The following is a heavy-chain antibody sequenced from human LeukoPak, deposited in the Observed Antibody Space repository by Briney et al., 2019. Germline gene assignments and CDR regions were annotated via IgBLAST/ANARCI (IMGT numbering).Heavy chain of an antibody. CDR1: GGSFSSYY. V-gene: IGHV4-4*07. D-gene: IGHD1-7*01. J-gene: IGHJ3*02. CDR3: ARDSWNCGLFAFDI. Sequence: SETLSLTCTVSGGSFSSYYWSWIRQPAGKGLEWIGRIYTSGSTNYNPSLKSRVTMSVDTSKNQFSLKLSSVTAADTAVYYCARDSWNCGLFAFDIWGQGTMVTVSS. CDR2: IYTSGST.